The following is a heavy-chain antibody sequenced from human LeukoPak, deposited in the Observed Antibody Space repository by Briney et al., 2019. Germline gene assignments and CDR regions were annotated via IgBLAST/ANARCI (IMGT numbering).Heavy chain of an antibody. Sequence: GGPLRLTCAASGFIFDDYTMHWVRQAPGKGLEWVSLISRNGAVTKYADSVRGRFTISRDNSKNTLYLQIYTLTAEDTARYYCAKATGNLGNWGLGTQVTVSS. D-gene: IGHD1-1*01. V-gene: IGHV3-43*01. CDR3: AKATGNLGN. J-gene: IGHJ4*02. CDR2: ISRNGAVT. CDR1: GFIFDDYT.